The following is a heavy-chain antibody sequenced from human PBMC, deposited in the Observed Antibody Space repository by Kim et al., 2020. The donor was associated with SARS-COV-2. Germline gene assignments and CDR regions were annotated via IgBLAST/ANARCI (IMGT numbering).Heavy chain of an antibody. CDR3: AKGGKNTGYSFDF. CDR1: GFTFSSYA. D-gene: IGHD5-12*01. CDR2: ISDSGGFT. Sequence: GGSLRLSCAASGFTFSSYAMSWVRQAPGKGLKWVSAISDSGGFTLYADFVKGRFTLSRDNSRNTLYLQMNSLRAEDTAVYYCAKGGKNTGYSFDFWGQGTLVTVSS. V-gene: IGHV3-23*01. J-gene: IGHJ4*02.